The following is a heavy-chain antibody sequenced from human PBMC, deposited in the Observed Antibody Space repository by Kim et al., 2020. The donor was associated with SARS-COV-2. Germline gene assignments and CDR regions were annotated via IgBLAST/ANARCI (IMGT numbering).Heavy chain of an antibody. Sequence: GGSLRLSCAASGFTFSSYSMNWVRQAPGKGLEWVSSISSSSSYIYYADSVKGRFTISRDNAKNSLYLQMNSLRAEDTAVYYCARDVRFLEWFSTPTPFDYWGQGTLVTVSS. V-gene: IGHV3-21*01. CDR1: GFTFSSYS. J-gene: IGHJ4*02. CDR3: ARDVRFLEWFSTPTPFDY. D-gene: IGHD3-3*01. CDR2: ISSSSSYI.